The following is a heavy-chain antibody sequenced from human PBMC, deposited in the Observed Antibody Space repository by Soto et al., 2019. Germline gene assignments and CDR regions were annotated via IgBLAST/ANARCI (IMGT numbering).Heavy chain of an antibody. J-gene: IGHJ3*02. CDR1: GYTFTSYD. V-gene: IGHV1-8*01. Sequence: ASVKFSCKASGYTFTSYDINWVRQATGQGLEWMGWMNPNSGNTGYAQKFQGRVTMTRNTSISTAYMELSSLRSEGTAVYYCARDLRPDAFDIWGQGTMVTVSS. CDR3: ARDLRPDAFDI. D-gene: IGHD4-17*01. CDR2: MNPNSGNT.